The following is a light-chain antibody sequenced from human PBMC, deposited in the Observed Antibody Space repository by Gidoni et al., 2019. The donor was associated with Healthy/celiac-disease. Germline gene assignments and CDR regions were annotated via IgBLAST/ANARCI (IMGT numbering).Light chain of an antibody. J-gene: IGKJ4*01. Sequence: DIVMTQSPESRAVSLGERATINCKPSQSVLYSSNNKNYLAWYQQKPGQPPELLIYWASTRESGVPDRFSGSGSGPDFTLTISSLQAEDVAVYSCQQYYSTPLTFGGGTKVEIK. CDR3: QQYYSTPLT. V-gene: IGKV4-1*01. CDR1: QSVLYSSNNKNY. CDR2: WAS.